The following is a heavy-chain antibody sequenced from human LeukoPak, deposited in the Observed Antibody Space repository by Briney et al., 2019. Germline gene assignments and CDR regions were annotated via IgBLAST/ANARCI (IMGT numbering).Heavy chain of an antibody. CDR2: IYTSGST. CDR3: ARGQKYRNGYTVTELGSGYFDY. CDR1: GASISSGEYY. Sequence: SETLSLTCTVSGASISSGEYYWSWIRQPAGKGLEWIGRIYTSGSTNYNPSLKSRVTISVDTSKNQFSLKLSSVTAADTAVYYCARGQKYRNGYTVTELGSGYFDYWGQGTLVTVSS. J-gene: IGHJ4*02. D-gene: IGHD5-18*01. V-gene: IGHV4-61*02.